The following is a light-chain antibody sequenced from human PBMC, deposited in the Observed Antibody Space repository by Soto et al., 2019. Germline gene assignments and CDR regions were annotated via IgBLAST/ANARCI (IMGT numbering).Light chain of an antibody. CDR3: QKYNSAPLT. CDR1: QSVLYSSNNKNY. Sequence: DIVMTQSLESLAVSLGERATINCKSSQSVLYSSNNKNYLAWYQQRPGKVPKLLIYAAFTLQSGVPSRFSGSGSGTDFTLTISSLQPEDVATYYCQKYNSAPLTFGGGTKVEIK. J-gene: IGKJ4*01. V-gene: IGKV4-1*01. CDR2: AAF.